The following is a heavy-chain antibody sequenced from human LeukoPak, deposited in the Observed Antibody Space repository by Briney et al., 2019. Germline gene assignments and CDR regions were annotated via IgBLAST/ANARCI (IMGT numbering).Heavy chain of an antibody. CDR1: GFTLSNYA. J-gene: IGHJ4*02. D-gene: IGHD5-12*01. CDR3: AKGGYDYIEIGYFDY. CDR2: VIGSSGST. Sequence: GGSLRLSCAASGFTLSNYAMNWVRQAPGKGLEWVSVVIGSSGSTDYADSVKGRFTISRDNSKNTLYLEMNSLRAEDTATYYCAKGGYDYIEIGYFDYWGQGTLVTVSS. V-gene: IGHV3-23*01.